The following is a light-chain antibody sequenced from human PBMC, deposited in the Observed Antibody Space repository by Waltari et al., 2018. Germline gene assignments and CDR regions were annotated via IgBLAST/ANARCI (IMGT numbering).Light chain of an antibody. CDR2: QTS. V-gene: IGKV1-5*03. Sequence: DTQMTQSPSILSASEGDTVTISCRNTHSITTWLAWYQQKPGKAPKILISQTSNLEPGVPSRFSGSGTGTEFNLTISSLQPDDFATYYCQNYQMFGQGTRVE. CDR1: HSITTW. J-gene: IGKJ1*01. CDR3: QNYQM.